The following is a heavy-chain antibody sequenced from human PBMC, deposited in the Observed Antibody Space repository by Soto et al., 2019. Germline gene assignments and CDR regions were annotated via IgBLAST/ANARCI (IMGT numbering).Heavy chain of an antibody. V-gene: IGHV4-59*01. CDR1: CGAISFDN. J-gene: IGHJ3*02. Sequence: PSETLSLTCTVSCGAISFDNWNWIRQSPGKGLEWIGYSYSSGSTNYNPSLKGRFTISVDTPKNQFYLQLTCVTAADTAVYYCARRDSSSHGDAFDIWSLGTMVTVSS. CDR3: ARRDSSSHGDAFDI. D-gene: IGHD6-13*01. CDR2: SYSSGST.